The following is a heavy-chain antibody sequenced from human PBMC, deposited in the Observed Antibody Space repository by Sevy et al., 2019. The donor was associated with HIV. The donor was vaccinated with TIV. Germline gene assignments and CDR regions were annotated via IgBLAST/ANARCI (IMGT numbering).Heavy chain of an antibody. Sequence: GGSLRLSCAASGFTFSDYYMSWIRQAPGKGLEWVSYISSSGSYTNYADSVKGRFTISRDNAKNSLYLQMNSLRAEDTAVYYCARDYYGSGSYSYYYYYYGMDVWGQGTTVTGSS. D-gene: IGHD3-10*01. CDR1: GFTFSDYY. V-gene: IGHV3-11*06. CDR3: ARDYYGSGSYSYYYYYYGMDV. CDR2: ISSSGSYT. J-gene: IGHJ6*02.